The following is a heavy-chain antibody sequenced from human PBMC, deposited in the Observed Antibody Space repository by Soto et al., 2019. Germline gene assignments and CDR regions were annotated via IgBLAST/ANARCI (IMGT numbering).Heavy chain of an antibody. CDR2: INSDGSVS. J-gene: IGHJ6*03. D-gene: IGHD2-15*01. CDR3: ARGDCVGGTCYSLAGSFYYYMDV. V-gene: IGHV3-74*01. Sequence: EVQLVESGGGLVQPGGSLRLSCAASGFTFSNYWMYWVRQAPGRGLGGVPRINSDGSVSSYADSVKGRLTISRDNVKNTLYLQMDSLRAEDTAVYYCARGDCVGGTCYSLAGSFYYYMDVWGKGTTVTVFS. CDR1: GFTFSNYW.